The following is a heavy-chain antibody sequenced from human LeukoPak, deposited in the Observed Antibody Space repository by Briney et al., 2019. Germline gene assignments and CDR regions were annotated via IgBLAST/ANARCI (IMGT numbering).Heavy chain of an antibody. CDR3: ARHWGDSFGVSGY. CDR1: GGSFSSYA. J-gene: IGHJ4*02. V-gene: IGHV1-69*04. CDR2: IIPILGIA. Sequence: GASVKVSCKASGGSFSSYAISWVRQAPGQGLEWMGRIIPILGIANYAQKFQGRVTITADKSTSTAYMELSSLRSEDTAVYYCARHWGDSFGVSGYWGQGTLVTVSS. D-gene: IGHD3-16*01.